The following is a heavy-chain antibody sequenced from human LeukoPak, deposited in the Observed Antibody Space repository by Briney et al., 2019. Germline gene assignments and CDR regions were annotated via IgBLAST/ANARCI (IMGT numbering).Heavy chain of an antibody. CDR3: ARSKFRYCPGGI. D-gene: IGHD2-8*02. Sequence: GGSRRLSCTASGFSFGDYAMSWFRQAPGKGLEWVSFISESGSIMYYADSVKGRFTISRDNARNSLYLQLNSLRDEDTAVYYCARSKFRYCPGGIWGQGTLVTVSS. CDR1: GFSFGDYA. V-gene: IGHV3-11*04. J-gene: IGHJ4*02. CDR2: ISESGSIM.